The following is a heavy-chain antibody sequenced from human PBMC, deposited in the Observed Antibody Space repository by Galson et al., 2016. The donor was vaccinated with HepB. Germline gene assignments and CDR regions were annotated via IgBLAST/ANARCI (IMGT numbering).Heavy chain of an antibody. V-gene: IGHV3-48*04. CDR2: ITVYRTI. D-gene: IGHD1-1*01. Sequence: SLRLSCAASGFTFSSYSMNWVRQAPGKGLEWVSYITVYRTIYYADSVKGRFTISRDNARNSLYLQMNTLRADDTAVYYCARSVEGHFDYWGQGILVTVSS. CDR1: GFTFSSYS. CDR3: ARSVEGHFDY. J-gene: IGHJ4*02.